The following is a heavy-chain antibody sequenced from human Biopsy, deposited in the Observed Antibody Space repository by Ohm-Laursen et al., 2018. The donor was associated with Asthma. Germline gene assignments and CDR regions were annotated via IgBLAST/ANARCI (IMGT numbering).Heavy chain of an antibody. J-gene: IGHJ2*01. CDR2: IYYSGST. Sequence: SETLSLTCAVSGDSISSNSWWTWVRQSPGRGLEWIGEIYYSGSTNYHPSLKGRVTISVAKSKNQFSLRLTSVTAADTAVYYCARAIGTGDWYFDVWGRGTPVTVSS. CDR3: ARAIGTGDWYFDV. CDR1: GDSISSNSW. D-gene: IGHD1-1*01. V-gene: IGHV4-4*02.